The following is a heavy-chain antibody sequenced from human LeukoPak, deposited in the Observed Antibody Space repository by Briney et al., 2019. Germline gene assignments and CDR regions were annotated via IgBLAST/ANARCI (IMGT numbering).Heavy chain of an antibody. J-gene: IGHJ4*02. CDR2: INQDESEK. V-gene: IGHV3-7*04. CDR1: GFTFSVYW. Sequence: GGSLRLSCAVSGFTFSVYWMNWVRQAPGKGLEWVASINQDESEKYYVDSVKGRFTISRDNAKNSLYLHINSLRAEDTAVHYCATEHFDYWGQGTLVTGSS. CDR3: ATEHFDY.